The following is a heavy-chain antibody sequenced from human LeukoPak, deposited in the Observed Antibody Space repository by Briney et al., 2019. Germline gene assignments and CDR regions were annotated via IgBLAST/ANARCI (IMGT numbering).Heavy chain of an antibody. CDR3: AKGPNSAATGYLNWFDP. D-gene: IGHD2-15*01. J-gene: IGHJ5*02. CDR2: ISGSGGST. V-gene: IGHV3-23*01. Sequence: GGSLRLSCAASGFTFNIYGMSWVRQAPGKGLEWVSGISGSGGSTYYADSVRGRFTISRDNSKNTLFLQMNSLRADDTAVYYCAKGPNSAATGYLNWFDPWGQGTLVTVSS. CDR1: GFTFNIYG.